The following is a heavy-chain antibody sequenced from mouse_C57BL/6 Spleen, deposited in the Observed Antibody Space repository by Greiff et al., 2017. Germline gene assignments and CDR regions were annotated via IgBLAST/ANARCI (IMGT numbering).Heavy chain of an antibody. CDR1: GYAFTNYL. V-gene: IGHV1-54*01. CDR3: ARSEGYVAMDY. CDR2: INPGSGGT. D-gene: IGHD2-2*01. Sequence: VQLQESGAELVRPGTSVKVSCKASGYAFTNYLIEWVKQRPGQGLEWIGVINPGSGGTNYNEKFKGKATLTADNSSSTAYMQLSSLTSEDSAVYFCARSEGYVAMDYWGQGTSVTVSS. J-gene: IGHJ4*01.